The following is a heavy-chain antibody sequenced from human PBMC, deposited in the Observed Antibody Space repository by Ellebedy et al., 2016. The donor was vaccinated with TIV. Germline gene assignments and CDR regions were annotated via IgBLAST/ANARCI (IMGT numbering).Heavy chain of an antibody. CDR2: IYSGGST. D-gene: IGHD3-16*01. CDR1: GFTVSSNY. Sequence: GESLKISCAASGFTVSSNYMSWVRQAPGKGLEWVSVIYSGGSTYYADSVKGRFTISRDNSKNTLYLQMNSLRAEDTAVYYCARGGGDYVWGSHHFDYWGQGTLVTVSS. CDR3: ARGGGDYVWGSHHFDY. V-gene: IGHV3-53*01. J-gene: IGHJ4*02.